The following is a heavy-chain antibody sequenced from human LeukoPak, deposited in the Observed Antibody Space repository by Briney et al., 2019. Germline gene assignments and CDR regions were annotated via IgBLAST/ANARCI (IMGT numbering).Heavy chain of an antibody. J-gene: IGHJ4*02. CDR2: IYYSGST. D-gene: IGHD5-12*01. CDR3: AREGGYSGYLDY. CDR1: GGSISSYY. V-gene: IGHV4-59*01. Sequence: SETLSLTCTVSGGSISSYYWSWIRQPPGKGLEWIGYIYYSGSTKYNPSLKSRVTISVDTSKNQFSLKLSSVTAADTAVYYCAREGGYSGYLDYWGQGSLVTVSS.